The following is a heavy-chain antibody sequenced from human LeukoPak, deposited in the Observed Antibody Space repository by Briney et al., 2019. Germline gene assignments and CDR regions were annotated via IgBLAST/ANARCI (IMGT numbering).Heavy chain of an antibody. Sequence: GGSLRLSCATSRFSFSAYPMGWVRRAPGRGLEWVSGISAGGDLTFHADPVKGRFTISRDNSKNTLYLQMNSLRADDTAEYYCAKSLLTTASGTGRAFDLWGQGTMVTVSS. D-gene: IGHD1-26*01. V-gene: IGHV3-23*01. J-gene: IGHJ3*01. CDR2: ISAGGDLT. CDR3: AKSLLTTASGTGRAFDL. CDR1: RFSFSAYP.